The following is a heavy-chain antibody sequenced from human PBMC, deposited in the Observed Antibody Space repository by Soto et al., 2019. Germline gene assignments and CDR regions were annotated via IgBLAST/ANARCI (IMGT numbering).Heavy chain of an antibody. V-gene: IGHV5-10-1*01. CDR3: ARQSALNKWFGP. Sequence: PGESLKISCQGAGCIFTNYWITWVRQMPGRGLEWMGRIDPSGSYTEYSPSFQGQVTISADKSISTAYLHWSSLKASDTAIYYCARQSALNKWFGPWGQGTLVTVS. J-gene: IGHJ5*02. CDR2: IDPSGSYT. CDR1: GCIFTNYW.